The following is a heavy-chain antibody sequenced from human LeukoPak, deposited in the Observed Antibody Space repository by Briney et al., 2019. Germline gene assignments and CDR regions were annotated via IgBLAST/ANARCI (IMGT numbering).Heavy chain of an antibody. CDR1: EFTFSAYW. J-gene: IGHJ4*02. Sequence: GGSLRLSCAASEFTFSAYWMHWFRQAPGKGLEWVSAISGSGGSTYYADSVKGRFTISRDNSKNTLFLQMNSLRAEDTAVYYCATDQKAVAGTQFDYWGQGTLVTVSS. CDR3: ATDQKAVAGTQFDY. V-gene: IGHV3-23*01. D-gene: IGHD6-19*01. CDR2: ISGSGGST.